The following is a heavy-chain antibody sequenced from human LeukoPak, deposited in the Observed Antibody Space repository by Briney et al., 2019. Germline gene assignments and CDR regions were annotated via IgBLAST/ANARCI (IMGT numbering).Heavy chain of an antibody. CDR3: GRGHWGLDY. CDR1: GFTFSSYG. V-gene: IGHV3-30*03. D-gene: IGHD7-27*01. J-gene: IGHJ4*02. Sequence: GGSLRLSCAASGFTFSSYGMHWVRQAPGKGLEWVAVISYDGSNKYYADSVKGRFTISRDNSKNTLYLQMNSLRAEDTAVYYCGRGHWGLDYWGQGTLVTVSS. CDR2: ISYDGSNK.